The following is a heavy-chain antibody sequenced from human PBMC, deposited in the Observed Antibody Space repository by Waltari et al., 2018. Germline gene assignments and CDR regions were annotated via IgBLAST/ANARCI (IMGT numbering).Heavy chain of an antibody. Sequence: QVQLQQWGAGLLKHSETLSLTCGVNAGSLSGYSWAWIRLSPGKGLEWIGEINYSGETDYNPSLKSRVTMTIDTSNNHLSLRLTSVTASDTAIYYCARGSIGSNPLDYWGQGTLVTVSS. CDR3: ARGSIGSNPLDY. J-gene: IGHJ4*02. CDR2: INYSGET. V-gene: IGHV4-34*02. D-gene: IGHD2-2*03. CDR1: AGSLSGYS.